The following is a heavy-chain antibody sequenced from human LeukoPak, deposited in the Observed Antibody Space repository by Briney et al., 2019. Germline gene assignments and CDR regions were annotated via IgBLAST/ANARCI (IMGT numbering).Heavy chain of an antibody. CDR2: IYSGGST. Sequence: GGSLRLSCAASGLTVSSNYMSWVRQAPGKGLEWVSVIYSGGSTYYADSVKGRFTISRDNSKNTMYLQMHSLRVEDTAVYYCARVKRDGYNPTWVDYWGQGTLVTVSS. CDR3: ARVKRDGYNPTWVDY. CDR1: GLTVSSNY. D-gene: IGHD5-24*01. J-gene: IGHJ4*02. V-gene: IGHV3-53*01.